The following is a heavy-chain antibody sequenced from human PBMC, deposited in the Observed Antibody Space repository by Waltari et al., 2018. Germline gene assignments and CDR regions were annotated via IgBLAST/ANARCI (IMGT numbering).Heavy chain of an antibody. CDR1: GFSFSSYW. J-gene: IGHJ6*03. Sequence: EVHVVESGGGLVQPGGSLRLSCEASGFSFSSYWMRWVRQVPVKGVEWWGNIREDGIERYYADSVKGRCTITRDNAKNSLYLQMISLRAEDTAVYYCARVGAIYNYYMDVWGKGTTVTVSS. D-gene: IGHD3-9*01. V-gene: IGHV3-7*01. CDR2: IREDGIER. CDR3: ARVGAIYNYYMDV.